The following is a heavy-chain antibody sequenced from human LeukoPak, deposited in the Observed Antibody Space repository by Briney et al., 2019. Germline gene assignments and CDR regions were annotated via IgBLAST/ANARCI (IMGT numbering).Heavy chain of an antibody. J-gene: IGHJ4*02. D-gene: IGHD3-16*02. Sequence: ASVKVSCKASGYTFTGYYMHWVRQAPGQGLGWMGQINPNSGGTNYAQKFQGRVTMTRDTSISTAYMELSRLRSDDTAVYYCARDGGGITFGGVIVRPDYWGQGTLVTVSS. CDR1: GYTFTGYY. V-gene: IGHV1-2*06. CDR3: ARDGGGITFGGVIVRPDY. CDR2: INPNSGGT.